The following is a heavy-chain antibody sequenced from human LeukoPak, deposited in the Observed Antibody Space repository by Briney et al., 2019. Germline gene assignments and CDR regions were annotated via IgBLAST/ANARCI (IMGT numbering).Heavy chain of an antibody. Sequence: SVKVSCKASGGTFSSYAISWVRQAPGQGLDWMGRIIPILGIANYAQKFQGRVTITADKSTSTAYMELSSLRSEDTAVYYCARDQVAAAGTPLYFDYWGQGTLVTVSS. J-gene: IGHJ4*02. D-gene: IGHD6-13*01. CDR2: IIPILGIA. V-gene: IGHV1-69*04. CDR3: ARDQVAAAGTPLYFDY. CDR1: GGTFSSYA.